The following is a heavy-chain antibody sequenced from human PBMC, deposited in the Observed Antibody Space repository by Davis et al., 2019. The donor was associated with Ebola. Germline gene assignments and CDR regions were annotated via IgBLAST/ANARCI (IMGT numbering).Heavy chain of an antibody. V-gene: IGHV3-7*01. CDR1: GLPFINAW. J-gene: IGHJ6*02. Sequence: PGGSLRLSCAASGLPFINAWMTWVRQAAGKGLEWVANIKEDGSEQYYVDSVKGRFTISRDNAKNSLYLQLNSLRAEDTAVYYCARGPNCSGGSCFLYYYYLDVWGQGTTVTVSS. CDR2: IKEDGSEQ. CDR3: ARGPNCSGGSCFLYYYYLDV. D-gene: IGHD2-15*01.